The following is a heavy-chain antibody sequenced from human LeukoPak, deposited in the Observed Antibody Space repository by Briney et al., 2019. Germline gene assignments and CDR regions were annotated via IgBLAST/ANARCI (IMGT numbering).Heavy chain of an antibody. J-gene: IGHJ5*02. CDR1: GFTFSSYS. CDR3: ARDVTQPIGSSVS. Sequence: GGSLRLSCAASGFTFSSYSMNWVRQAPGKGLEWVSSISSSSSYIYYADSVKGRFTISSDNAKNSLYLQMNSLRAEDTAVYYCARDVTQPIGSSVSWGQGTLVTVSS. V-gene: IGHV3-21*01. CDR2: ISSSSSYI. D-gene: IGHD1-26*01.